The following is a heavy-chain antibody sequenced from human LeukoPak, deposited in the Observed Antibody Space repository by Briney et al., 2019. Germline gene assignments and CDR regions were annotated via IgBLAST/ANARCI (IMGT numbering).Heavy chain of an antibody. CDR3: ARKAWDYYDSSGYSAYGPFDY. CDR2: ISAYNGNT. D-gene: IGHD3-22*01. CDR1: GYTFTSYG. J-gene: IGHJ4*02. Sequence: ASVKVSCKASGYTFTSYGISWVRQAPGRGLEWVGWISAYNGNTNYAQKLQGRVTMTTDTSTSTAYMELRSLRSEDTAVYYCARKAWDYYDSSGYSAYGPFDYWGQGTLVTVSS. V-gene: IGHV1-18*01.